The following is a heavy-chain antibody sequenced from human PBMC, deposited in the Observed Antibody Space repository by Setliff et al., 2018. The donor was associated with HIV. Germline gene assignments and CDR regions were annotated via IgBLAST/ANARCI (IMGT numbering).Heavy chain of an antibody. CDR1: GYTLTEVS. V-gene: IGHV1-2*06. CDR2: INPNSGGT. Sequence: ASVKVSCKISGYTLTEVSMHWVRQAPGQELGWMGRINPNSGGTNYAQKFQGRVTITADESTGTDYMELSSLRSEDTAVYYCARGTWPIGGHPYYYYMDVWGKGTTVTVSS. CDR3: ARGTWPIGGHPYYYYMDV. J-gene: IGHJ6*03. D-gene: IGHD2-15*01.